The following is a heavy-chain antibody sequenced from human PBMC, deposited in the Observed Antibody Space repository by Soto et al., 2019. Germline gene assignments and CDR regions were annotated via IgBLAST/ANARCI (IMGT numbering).Heavy chain of an antibody. CDR3: ARRGAAAKKKHFDY. CDR2: INHSGST. D-gene: IGHD6-13*01. Sequence: SETLSLTCAVYGGSFSGYYWSWIRQPPGKGLEWIGEINHSGSTNYNPSLKSRVTISVDTSKNQFSLKLSSVTAADTAVYYCARRGAAAKKKHFDYWGQGTLVTVSS. CDR1: GGSFSGYY. J-gene: IGHJ4*02. V-gene: IGHV4-34*01.